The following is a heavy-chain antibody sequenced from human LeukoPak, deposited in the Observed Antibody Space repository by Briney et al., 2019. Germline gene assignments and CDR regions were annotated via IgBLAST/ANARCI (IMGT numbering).Heavy chain of an antibody. J-gene: IGHJ3*02. V-gene: IGHV3-21*01. CDR3: ARSPSHVRYSGYDLAFDI. D-gene: IGHD5-12*01. CDR1: GFTFSSYS. Sequence: GGSLRLSCAASGFTFSSYSMNWVRQAPGKGLEWVSSISSSSSYIYYADSVKGRFTISRDNAKNSLYLQMNSLRAEDTAVYYCARSPSHVRYSGYDLAFDIWGQGTMVTVSS. CDR2: ISSSSSYI.